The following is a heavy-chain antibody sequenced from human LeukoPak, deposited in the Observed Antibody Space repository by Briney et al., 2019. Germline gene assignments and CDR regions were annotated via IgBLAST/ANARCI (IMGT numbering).Heavy chain of an antibody. D-gene: IGHD1-14*01. CDR3: ARGSQATKPNWFDP. V-gene: IGHV1-2*06. J-gene: IGHJ5*02. Sequence: ASVKVSCKASGYTFTRYYMHWVRQAPGQGLEWMGRINPNSGASNYAQKFQGRVTITSDTSTSTAYMELSRLRSDDTAVYYCARGSQATKPNWFDPWGQGTLVTVSS. CDR1: GYTFTRYY. CDR2: INPNSGAS.